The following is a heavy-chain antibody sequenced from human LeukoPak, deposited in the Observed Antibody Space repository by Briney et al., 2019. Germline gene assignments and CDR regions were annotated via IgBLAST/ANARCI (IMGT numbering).Heavy chain of an antibody. CDR2: MNPNSGNT. J-gene: IGHJ5*02. D-gene: IGHD2-2*01. Sequence: APVKVSCKASGYTFTSYDINWVRQATGQGLEWMGWMNPNSGNTGYAQKFQGRVTITRNTSISTAYMELSSLRSEDTAVYYCARVAGYCSSTSCYPNWFDPWGQGTLVTVSS. V-gene: IGHV1-8*03. CDR1: GYTFTSYD. CDR3: ARVAGYCSSTSCYPNWFDP.